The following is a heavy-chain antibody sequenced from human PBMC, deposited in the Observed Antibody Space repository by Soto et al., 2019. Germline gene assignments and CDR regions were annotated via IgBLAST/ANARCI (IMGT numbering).Heavy chain of an antibody. CDR3: ARGGDHYDGKYYFDY. Sequence: SETLSLTCTVSGGSISSGGYYWSWIRQHPGKGLEWIGYIYYSGSTYYNPSLKSRVTISVDTSKNQFSLKLSSVTAADTAVYYCARGGDHYDGKYYFDYWGQGTLVTVSS. J-gene: IGHJ4*02. CDR1: GGSISSGGYY. CDR2: IYYSGST. V-gene: IGHV4-31*03. D-gene: IGHD3-22*01.